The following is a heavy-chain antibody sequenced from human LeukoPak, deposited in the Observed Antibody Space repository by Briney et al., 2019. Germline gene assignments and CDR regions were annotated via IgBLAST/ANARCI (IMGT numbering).Heavy chain of an antibody. J-gene: IGHJ2*01. CDR3: ARGRRIVVLPGRGYFDL. CDR2: IYYAGST. Sequence: PSETLSLTCNVSGHSISSSSYYWSWIRVPPGKGLEWIVSIYYAGSTYYNPSLKSRVTLSVDTSTNHFSLNIKSVTAADTAMYYCARGRRIVVLPGRGYFDLWGRGTLVTVSS. V-gene: IGHV4-39*02. D-gene: IGHD4/OR15-4a*01. CDR1: GHSISSSSYY.